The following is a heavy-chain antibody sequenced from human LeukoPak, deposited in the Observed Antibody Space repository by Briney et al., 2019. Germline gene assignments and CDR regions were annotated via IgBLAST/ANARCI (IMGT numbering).Heavy chain of an antibody. V-gene: IGHV1-69*05. J-gene: IGHJ5*02. CDR1: GGSFSSNI. D-gene: IGHD2-2*01. CDR3: ARGWGIPAPISWFDP. Sequence: SVKVSCKASGGSFSSNIIGWVRQGPGRGLEWMGGIVPIFGKTKYAQKFQGRVTITTDESSSTAYMELSSLRSDDAAIYYCARGWGIPAPISWFDPWGQGTLVTVSS. CDR2: IVPIFGKT.